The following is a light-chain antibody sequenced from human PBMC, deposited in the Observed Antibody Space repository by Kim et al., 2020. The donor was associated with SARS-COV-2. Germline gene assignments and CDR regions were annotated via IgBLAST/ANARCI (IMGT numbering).Light chain of an antibody. CDR3: QVWDSSNDHYV. Sequence: SYELTQPPSLSVAPGKTARITCGGNNIASKSVHWYQQKPGQAPMLVIYYDRDRPSGIPERISGSNSGNTATLTISRVEAGDEADYYCQVWDSSNDHYVFGTGTKVTVL. CDR1: NIASKS. V-gene: IGLV3-21*04. J-gene: IGLJ1*01. CDR2: YDR.